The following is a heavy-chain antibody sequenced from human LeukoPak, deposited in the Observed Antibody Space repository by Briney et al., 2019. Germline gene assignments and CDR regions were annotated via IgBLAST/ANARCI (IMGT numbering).Heavy chain of an antibody. J-gene: IGHJ3*01. D-gene: IGHD6-25*01. CDR3: ARYGSNSGWKSFDV. Sequence: SSETLSLTCAVSGGSISSGGYSWSWIRQPPGKGLEWIGYIYHSGSTYYNPSLKSRVTISVDRSKNQFSLKLSSVTAADTAVYYCARYGSNSGWKSFDVWGHGTMVTVSS. V-gene: IGHV4-30-2*02. CDR2: IYHSGST. CDR1: GGSISSGGYS.